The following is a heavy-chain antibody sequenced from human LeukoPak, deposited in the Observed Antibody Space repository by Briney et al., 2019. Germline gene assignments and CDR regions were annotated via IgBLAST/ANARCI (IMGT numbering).Heavy chain of an antibody. Sequence: SESLCLTCAVSGDSISSYYRSWIPQPPGKGLEWIGDIYYSGSTNHNPSLQSRVTISVDTSKKQLSLKMSSVTDADTAVYYCARHHPHIYGGYGIERNYNFDYWGQGTLVTVSS. CDR1: GDSISSYY. V-gene: IGHV4-59*08. CDR2: IYYSGST. J-gene: IGHJ4*02. CDR3: ARHHPHIYGGYGIERNYNFDY. D-gene: IGHD5-12*01.